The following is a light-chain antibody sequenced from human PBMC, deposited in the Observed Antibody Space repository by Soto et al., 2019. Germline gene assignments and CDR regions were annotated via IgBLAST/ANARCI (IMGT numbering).Light chain of an antibody. CDR3: QSYDSSLSAHYV. V-gene: IGLV1-40*01. CDR1: SSNIGATYD. J-gene: IGLJ1*01. CDR2: GNS. Sequence: QSVLTQPPSVSGAPGQRVTISCTGSSSNIGATYDVQWYQQLPGTAPKLLIYGNSNRPSGVPDRFSGSKSGTSASLAITGLQADDAADYYCQSYDSSLSAHYVFGTGTKVPVL.